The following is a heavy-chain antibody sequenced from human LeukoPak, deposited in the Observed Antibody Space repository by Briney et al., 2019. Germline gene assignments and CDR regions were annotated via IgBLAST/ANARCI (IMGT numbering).Heavy chain of an antibody. CDR1: GYTFTGYY. D-gene: IGHD6-13*01. CDR2: INPNSGGT. CDR3: ARGIAAAASRGGWFDP. V-gene: IGHV1-2*02. Sequence: ASVKVSCKASGYTFTGYYMHWVRQAPGQGLEWMGWINPNSGGTNYAQKFQGRVTMTRDTSISTAYMELSRLRSDDTAVYYCARGIAAAASRGGWFDPWGQGTLVTVSS. J-gene: IGHJ5*02.